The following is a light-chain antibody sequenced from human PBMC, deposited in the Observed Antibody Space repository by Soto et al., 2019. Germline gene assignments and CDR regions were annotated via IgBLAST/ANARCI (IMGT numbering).Light chain of an antibody. CDR2: KNN. V-gene: IGLV6-57*02. CDR1: SGSIASNY. J-gene: IGLJ3*02. CDR3: QSYGVSNQV. Sequence: NFMLTQPHSVSESPGKTVTISCTGSSGSIASNYVQWYQQRPGSAPTTVIYKNNQRPSGVPDRFSGSIDSSSNSASLTSSGVKTEDEADYYCQSYGVSNQVFGGGTKLTVL.